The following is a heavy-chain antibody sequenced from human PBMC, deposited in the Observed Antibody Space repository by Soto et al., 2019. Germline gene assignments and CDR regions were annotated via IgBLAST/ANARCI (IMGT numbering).Heavy chain of an antibody. CDR2: INSDGSTT. CDR1: GFSLSGYW. V-gene: IGHV3-74*01. D-gene: IGHD3-16*01. CDR3: ARGIKKIYAVDV. J-gene: IGHJ6*02. Sequence: VQLVESGGGLIQPGGSLRLSCVASGFSLSGYWMHWVRQAPGKGPVWVSRINSDGSTTNYADSVKGQFTLSRDNAESTVYLHMNSFRDEDTAVYYCARGIKKIYAVDVWGQGTTVTVSS.